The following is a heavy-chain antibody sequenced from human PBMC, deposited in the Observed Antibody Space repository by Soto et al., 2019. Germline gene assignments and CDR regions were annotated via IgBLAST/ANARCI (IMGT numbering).Heavy chain of an antibody. CDR1: GFTFSNYG. J-gene: IGHJ4*02. Sequence: GASLILSCAASGFTFSNYGMHCVRQGPGKGLDWVAGIWFDGSNKNYADSVKGRFTISRDNSENMLYLQINSLRAEEMSLYLCVRGAYRSSNWGIEQWGQG. CDR3: VRGAYRSSNWGIEQ. D-gene: IGHD6-13*01. V-gene: IGHV3-33*01. CDR2: IWFDGSNK.